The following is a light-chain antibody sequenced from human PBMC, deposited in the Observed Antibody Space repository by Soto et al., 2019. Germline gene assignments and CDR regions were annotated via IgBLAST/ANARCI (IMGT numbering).Light chain of an antibody. Sequence: IVMTQSPATLSVSPGERATFSCRASQNIYSNIAWYQQRPGQAPRLLIYRASTRATGVPARFSGSGSGTEFTLTISSLQSEDFAVYYCQQYHNWPPWTFGQGTKVDIK. CDR3: QQYHNWPPWT. CDR1: QNIYSN. V-gene: IGKV3-15*01. J-gene: IGKJ1*01. CDR2: RAS.